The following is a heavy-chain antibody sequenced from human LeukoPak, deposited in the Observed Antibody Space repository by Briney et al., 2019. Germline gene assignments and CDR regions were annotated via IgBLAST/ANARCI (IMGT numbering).Heavy chain of an antibody. V-gene: IGHV3-23*01. D-gene: IGHD3-3*01. CDR3: AKGVSTSSGYSRFDY. CDR2: ISASGGSI. Sequence: GGSLRLSCPASGFTFSSNSMSWVRQAPGKGLEWVSAISASGGSIYYADSVKGRFTISRDNSKNTLYLQMNSLRAEDTAIYYCAKGVSTSSGYSRFDYWGQGTLVTVSS. CDR1: GFTFSSNS. J-gene: IGHJ4*02.